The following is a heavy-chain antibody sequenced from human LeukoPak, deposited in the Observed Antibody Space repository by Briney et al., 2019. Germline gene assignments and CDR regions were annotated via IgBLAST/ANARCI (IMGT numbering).Heavy chain of an antibody. CDR1: GFTFSNYA. CDR2: VSDSGDST. D-gene: IGHD3-10*01. V-gene: IGHV3-23*01. J-gene: IGHJ5*02. Sequence: GGSLRLSCAASGFTFSNYAMSWVRQAPGKGLERVSAVSDSGDSTYYADSVKGRFAISRDNSKNTLYLQMNSLRAEDTAVYYCAKDPYYGSGSIAFGPWGQGTLVTVSS. CDR3: AKDPYYGSGSIAFGP.